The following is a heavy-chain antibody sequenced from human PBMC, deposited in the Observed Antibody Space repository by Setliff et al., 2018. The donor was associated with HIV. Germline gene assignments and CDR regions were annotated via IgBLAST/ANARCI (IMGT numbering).Heavy chain of an antibody. J-gene: IGHJ6*02. CDR3: ARDRRHYYDSSGYYYGMDV. V-gene: IGHV4-38-2*02. CDR1: GYSISSGYY. D-gene: IGHD3-22*01. CDR2: IYHSGST. Sequence: PSETLSLTCAVSGYSISSGYYWGWIRQPPGKGLEWIGSIYHSGSTYYNPSLKSRVTISVDTSKNQFSLKLSSVTAADTAVYYCARDRRHYYDSSGYYYGMDVWGQGTTVTVSS.